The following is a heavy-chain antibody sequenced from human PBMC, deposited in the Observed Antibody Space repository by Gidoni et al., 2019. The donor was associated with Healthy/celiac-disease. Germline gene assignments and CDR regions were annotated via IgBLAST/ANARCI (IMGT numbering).Heavy chain of an antibody. D-gene: IGHD7-27*01. CDR2: ISSSSSYI. Sequence: EVQLVESGGGLVKPGGSLRLSCAASGFTFSSYSMNWVRQAPGKGLEWVSSISSSSSYIYYADSVKGRFTISRDNAKNSLYLQMNSLRAEDTAVYYCARHSTLGYYYGMDVWGQGTTVTVSS. V-gene: IGHV3-21*01. CDR1: GFTFSSYS. J-gene: IGHJ6*02. CDR3: ARHSTLGYYYGMDV.